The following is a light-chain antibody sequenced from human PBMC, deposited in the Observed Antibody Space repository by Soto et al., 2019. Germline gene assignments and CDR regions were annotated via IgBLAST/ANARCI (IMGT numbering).Light chain of an antibody. J-gene: IGKJ5*01. CDR1: QSVTNY. V-gene: IGKV3-20*01. CDR3: QRSGGSPIP. CDR2: GAS. Sequence: FLSQSPDALSLSPGERATLTCRASQSVTNYIAWYQQRPGQAPRLLIYGASSRATGIPGRFGGSGSGTDFTLTISRLEPEDFTVYYCQRSGGSPIPFGQRTRLEIK.